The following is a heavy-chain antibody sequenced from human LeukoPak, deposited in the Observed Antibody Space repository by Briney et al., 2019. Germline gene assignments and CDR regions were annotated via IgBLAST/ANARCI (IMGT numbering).Heavy chain of an antibody. D-gene: IGHD2-2*01. V-gene: IGHV4-34*01. J-gene: IGHJ4*02. Sequence: SETLSLTCAVYGGSFSGYYWSWIRQPPGKGLEWIGEINPSGSTNYNPSLKSRVTISVDTSKNQFSLKLSSVTAADTAVYYCARAWGCSSTSCYPYFDYWGQGTLVTVSS. CDR2: INPSGST. CDR1: GGSFSGYY. CDR3: ARAWGCSSTSCYPYFDY.